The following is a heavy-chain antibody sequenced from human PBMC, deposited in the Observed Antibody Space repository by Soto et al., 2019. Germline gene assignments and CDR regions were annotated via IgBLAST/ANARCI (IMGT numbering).Heavy chain of an antibody. CDR1: GGSIRSYY. V-gene: IGHV4-59*08. J-gene: IGHJ3*02. Sequence: SETLSLTCTVSGGSIRSYYWSWIRQPQGKGLEWIGYIYYSGSTNYNPSLKSRVTISVDTSKNQFSLKLSSVTAADTAVYYCARHCSGGSCYYAFDIWGQGTMVTVSS. D-gene: IGHD2-15*01. CDR2: IYYSGST. CDR3: ARHCSGGSCYYAFDI.